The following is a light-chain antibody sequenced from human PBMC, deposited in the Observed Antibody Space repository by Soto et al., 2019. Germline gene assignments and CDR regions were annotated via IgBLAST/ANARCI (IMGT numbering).Light chain of an antibody. CDR3: QQRSNWPPWT. Sequence: EILLTQSPATLSLSPGERATLSCRASQSVSSYLAWYQQKPGQAPRLLIYDASNRATGIPARFSGSGSGTDFTLTISSLEPEDFAVYYCQQRSNWPPWTCGQGTKVEIK. CDR2: DAS. CDR1: QSVSSY. J-gene: IGKJ1*01. V-gene: IGKV3-11*01.